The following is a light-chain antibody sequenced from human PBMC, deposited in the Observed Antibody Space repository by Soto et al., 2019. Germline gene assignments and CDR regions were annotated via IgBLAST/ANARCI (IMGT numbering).Light chain of an antibody. J-gene: IGKJ1*01. CDR2: DAS. Sequence: DIQMTQSPSTLSASVGDRVTITCRASQSIRSWLAWYQQKPGKAPKLLIYDASSLETGVPSRFSGSGSGTEFTLVISSLQPEDFATYYCLQDHDDSWTFGQGTKVDIK. CDR3: LQDHDDSWT. V-gene: IGKV1-5*01. CDR1: QSIRSW.